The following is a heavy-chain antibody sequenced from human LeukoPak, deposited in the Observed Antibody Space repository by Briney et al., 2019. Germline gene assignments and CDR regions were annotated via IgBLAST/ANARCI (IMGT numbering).Heavy chain of an antibody. D-gene: IGHD6-19*01. CDR3: ARLSSGWYYFDY. J-gene: IGHJ4*02. CDR1: GYSISSGYY. V-gene: IGHV4-38-2*01. CDR2: IYHSGST. Sequence: PSETLSLTCAVSGYSISSGYYWGWIRQPPGKGLEWIGSIYHSGSTYYNPSLKSRVTISVDTSKNQFSLKLSSVTAADTAVYYCARLSSGWYYFDYWGREPWSPSPQ.